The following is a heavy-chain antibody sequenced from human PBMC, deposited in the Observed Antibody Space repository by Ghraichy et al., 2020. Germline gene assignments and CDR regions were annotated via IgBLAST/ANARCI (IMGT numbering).Heavy chain of an antibody. CDR1: GFTFSNYW. J-gene: IGHJ4*02. D-gene: IGHD2-2*01. CDR2: IKQDGSEK. Sequence: GGPLRLSCAASGFTFSNYWMSWVRQTPGKGLEGVANIKQDGSEKYYEDSVRSRLTISRDNAKNSLYLQMNSLRDEDTGVYYCARVMCSIATCYSGGFYFDLWGQGTLVTVSS. V-gene: IGHV3-7*01. CDR3: ARVMCSIATCYSGGFYFDL.